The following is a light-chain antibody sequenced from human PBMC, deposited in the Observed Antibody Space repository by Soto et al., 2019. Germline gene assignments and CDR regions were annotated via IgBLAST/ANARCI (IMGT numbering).Light chain of an antibody. J-gene: IGKJ1*01. CDR2: KAS. Sequence: IHRTQSXCTMSGSLWDXXXXXXXSSQNISSCLAWCQHQXGKAAKLLIYKASXLRSGVPSRLSGSGSGTEFTLTISSLQPDDFPTYYCQHYNSYSEAFGQGTKVDIK. CDR3: QHYNSYSEA. V-gene: IGKV1-5*03. CDR1: QNISSC.